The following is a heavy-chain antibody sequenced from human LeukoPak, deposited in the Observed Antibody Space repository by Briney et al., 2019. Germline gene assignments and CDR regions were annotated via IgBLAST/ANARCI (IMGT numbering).Heavy chain of an antibody. V-gene: IGHV3-23*01. Sequence: PGGSLRLSCAASGLTFSSYAMTWVRQAPGKGLELVSAISGSGSSTYYADSVKGRFTISRDNSKNTLYLQVNSLRAEDTAVYYCAKNTGRPLSSSTTWGQGTLVTVSS. J-gene: IGHJ5*02. CDR1: GLTFSSYA. CDR2: ISGSGSST. D-gene: IGHD2-2*01. CDR3: AKNTGRPLSSSTT.